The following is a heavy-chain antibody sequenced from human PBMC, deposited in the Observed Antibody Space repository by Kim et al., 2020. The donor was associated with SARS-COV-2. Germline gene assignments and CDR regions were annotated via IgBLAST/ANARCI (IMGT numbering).Heavy chain of an antibody. CDR2: IKGKSEAGAT. D-gene: IGHD1-1*01. Sequence: GGSLRLSCTISGVDITNAWMSWVRQAPGKGLEWVGRIKGKSEAGATHYAAAVRGRFTISRDESKNTLYLQMNGLRSEDKALYYCTTVTHWNTSSF. CDR3: TTVTHWNTSSF. J-gene: IGHJ3*01. V-gene: IGHV3-15*01. CDR1: GVDITNAW.